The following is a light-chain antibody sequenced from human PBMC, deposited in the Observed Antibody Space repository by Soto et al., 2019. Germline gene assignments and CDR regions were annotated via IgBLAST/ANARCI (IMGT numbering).Light chain of an antibody. Sequence: DIQMTQSPSSLSASVGDRVAITCRASQRIGIYLNWYQHKPGEAPKLLIYAASILQFGVPSRFSGSGSGTDFTLTISSLQPEDFATYYCQQSYTAPQTFGQGTKVEVK. CDR3: QQSYTAPQT. J-gene: IGKJ1*01. CDR1: QRIGIY. CDR2: AAS. V-gene: IGKV1-39*01.